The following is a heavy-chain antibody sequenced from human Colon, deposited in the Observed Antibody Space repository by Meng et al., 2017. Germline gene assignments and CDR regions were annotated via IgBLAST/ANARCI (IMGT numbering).Heavy chain of an antibody. CDR1: GYSISGYY. D-gene: IGHD6-19*01. CDR3: AKIHLGDSGLDY. V-gene: IGHV1-2*06. CDR2: INADSGGT. Sequence: QGQLVQSGAGVKKPGASVKVTCKASGYSISGYYMHWVRQVPGQGLEWMGRINADSGGTNYAEKFQGRVTLTRDTSINTAYMEVTSLRSDDTAVYYCAKIHLGDSGLDYWGQGTLVTASS. J-gene: IGHJ4*02.